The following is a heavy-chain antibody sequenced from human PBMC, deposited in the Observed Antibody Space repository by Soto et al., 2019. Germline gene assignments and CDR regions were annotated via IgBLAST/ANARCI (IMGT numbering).Heavy chain of an antibody. CDR1: GFTFSSYA. V-gene: IGHV3-30-3*01. CDR2: ISYDGSDK. CDR3: ARGAARSGSGYFLVY. Sequence: PGGCLRLSCAASGFTFSSYAMHWVRQAPGEGLKWEAVISYDGSDKYYADSVKGRFTISRDNSKNTLCLQMDSLRAEDTAVYYCARGAARSGSGYFLVYWGLGTLVTVSS. D-gene: IGHD3-3*01. J-gene: IGHJ4*02.